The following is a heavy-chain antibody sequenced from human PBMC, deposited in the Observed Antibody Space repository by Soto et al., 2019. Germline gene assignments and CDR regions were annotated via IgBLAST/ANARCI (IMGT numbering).Heavy chain of an antibody. CDR1: GFTFSDYY. D-gene: IGHD6-6*01. J-gene: IGHJ4*02. V-gene: IGHV3-11*01. CDR2: ISSSGSTI. CDR3: ARDPLPYRRSSAYFDY. Sequence: GGSLRLSCAASGFTFSDYYMSWIRQAPGKGLEWVSYISSSGSTIYYADSVKGRFTISRDNAKNSLYLQMNSLRAEDTAVYYCARDPLPYRRSSAYFDYCGQGPLVTVSS.